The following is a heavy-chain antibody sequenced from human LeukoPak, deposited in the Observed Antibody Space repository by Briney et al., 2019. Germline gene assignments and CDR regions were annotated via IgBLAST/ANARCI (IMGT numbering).Heavy chain of an antibody. CDR3: ARARGLGIGAHFDY. D-gene: IGHD4-17*01. J-gene: IGHJ4*02. CDR2: ISDDSYRT. V-gene: IGHV3-11*01. CDR1: GFNFGGYY. Sequence: GGSLRLSCIASGFNFGGYYMGWIRQAPGKXLXXXXXISDDSYRTPYGDSVKGRFTISRDNAKNSLYLQMDNLRVEDTAIYYCARARGLGIGAHFDYWGQGTLVTVSS.